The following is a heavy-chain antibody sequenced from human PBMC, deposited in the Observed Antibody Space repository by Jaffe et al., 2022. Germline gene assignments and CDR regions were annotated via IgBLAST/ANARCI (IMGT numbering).Heavy chain of an antibody. J-gene: IGHJ6*03. V-gene: IGHV3-30*02. CDR2: IRYDGSNK. CDR1: GFTFSSYG. CDR3: AKAGWELLSYYYYYMDV. D-gene: IGHD1-26*01. Sequence: QVQLVESGGGVVQPGGSLRLSCAASGFTFSSYGMHWVRQAPGKGLEWVAFIRYDGSNKYYADSVKGRFTISRDNSKNTLYLQMNSLRAEDTAVYYCAKAGWELLSYYYYYMDVWGKGTTVTVSS.